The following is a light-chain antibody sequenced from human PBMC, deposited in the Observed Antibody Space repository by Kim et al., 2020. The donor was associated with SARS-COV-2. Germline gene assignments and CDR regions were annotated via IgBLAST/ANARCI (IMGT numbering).Light chain of an antibody. V-gene: IGKV3-11*01. CDR2: DAS. CDR1: QSVNNY. CDR3: QQRYNWPLT. J-gene: IGKJ4*01. Sequence: LSPGQSVTLSCRASQSVNNYLAWYQLRTGQAPSLLIYDASNRATGIPGRFSGSGSGTDFTLTISSLEPEDFAVYYCQQRYNWPLTFGGGTKVDIK.